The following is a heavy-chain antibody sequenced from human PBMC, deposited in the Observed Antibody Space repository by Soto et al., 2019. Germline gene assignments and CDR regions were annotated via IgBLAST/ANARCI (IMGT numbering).Heavy chain of an antibody. Sequence: VGSLRLSCAASGFTFSSYSMNWVRQAPGKGLEWVSYISSSSSTIYYADSVKGRFTISRDNAKNSLYLQMNSLRAEDTAVYYCARDPVNRYCSGGSCYPTGGWFDPWGQGTLVTVSS. J-gene: IGHJ5*02. CDR3: ARDPVNRYCSGGSCYPTGGWFDP. V-gene: IGHV3-48*01. CDR1: GFTFSSYS. D-gene: IGHD2-15*01. CDR2: ISSSSSTI.